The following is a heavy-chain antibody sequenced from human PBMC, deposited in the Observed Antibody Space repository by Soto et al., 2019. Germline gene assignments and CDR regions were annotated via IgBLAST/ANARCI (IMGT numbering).Heavy chain of an antibody. D-gene: IGHD1-1*01. Sequence: QVHLVQSGADVRKSGSSVRVSCTASGGGTLSNDAISWVRQAPGQGLEWLGRISPFFGTTDYSQSFQGRLTMTADASTGTVYMDRRSLKSDATAVYYCAREVMPETTWRSFDSWGQGPLVTVS. V-gene: IGHV1-69*01. CDR3: AREVMPETTWRSFDS. CDR2: ISPFFGTT. J-gene: IGHJ4*02. CDR1: GGGTLSNDA.